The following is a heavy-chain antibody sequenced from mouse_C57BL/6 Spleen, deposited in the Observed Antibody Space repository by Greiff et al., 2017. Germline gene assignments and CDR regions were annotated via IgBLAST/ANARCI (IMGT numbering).Heavy chain of an antibody. CDR1: GYAFSSSW. D-gene: IGHD1-1*01. CDR2: IYPGDGDT. CDR3: ARYKGSYYYAMDY. J-gene: IGHJ4*01. V-gene: IGHV1-82*01. Sequence: VQLQQPGPELVKPGASVKISCKASGYAFSSSWMNWVKQRPGKGLEWIGRIYPGDGDTNYNGKFKGKATLTANKSSSTAYMQLSSLTSEDSAVYFCARYKGSYYYAMDYWGQGTSVTVSS.